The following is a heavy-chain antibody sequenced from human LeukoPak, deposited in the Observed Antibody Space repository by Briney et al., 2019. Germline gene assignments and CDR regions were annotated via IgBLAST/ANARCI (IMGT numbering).Heavy chain of an antibody. V-gene: IGHV3-23*01. CDR2: ISGSGGST. CDR1: GFTFSSYA. D-gene: IGHD6-13*01. CDR3: ARDLGIAAAGTIDY. J-gene: IGHJ4*02. Sequence: GGSLRLSCAASGFTFSSYAMSWVRQAPGKGLEWVSAISGSGGSTYYADSVKGRFTISRDNAKNSLYLQMNSLRAEDTAVYYCARDLGIAAAGTIDYWGQGTLVTVSS.